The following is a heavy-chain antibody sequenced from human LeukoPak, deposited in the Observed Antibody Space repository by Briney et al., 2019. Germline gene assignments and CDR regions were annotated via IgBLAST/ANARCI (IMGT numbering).Heavy chain of an antibody. V-gene: IGHV3-7*01. J-gene: IGHJ4*02. D-gene: IGHD3-16*01. CDR1: GFSFNSDW. CDR2: IKHDESEK. CDR3: TRRLDD. Sequence: GGSLRLSCAASGFSFNSDWMDWVRQAPGKGLEWVANIKHDESEKNYLDSVKGRFTISRDNARSSLYLQMNGLRVEDTAVYYCTRRLDDWGQGTLVTVSS.